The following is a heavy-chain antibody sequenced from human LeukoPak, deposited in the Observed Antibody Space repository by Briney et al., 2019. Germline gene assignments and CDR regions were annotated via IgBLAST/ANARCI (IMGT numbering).Heavy chain of an antibody. V-gene: IGHV4-61*02. CDR2: IYTSGNT. CDR3: ARVKTMVRIPKAFDP. CDR1: GDSISSGDYY. D-gene: IGHD3-10*01. Sequence: SETLSLTCTVSGDSISSGDYYWSWIRQPAGKGLEWIGRIYTSGNTNYNPSLKSRVTISVDTSKNQFSLQLSSVTAADTAVYYCARVKTMVRIPKAFDPWGQGTLVTVSS. J-gene: IGHJ5*02.